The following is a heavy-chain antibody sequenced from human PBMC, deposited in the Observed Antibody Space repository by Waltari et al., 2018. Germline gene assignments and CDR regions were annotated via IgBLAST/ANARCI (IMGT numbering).Heavy chain of an antibody. CDR2: IYTSGST. CDR1: GGSISSGSYY. Sequence: QVQLQESGPGLVKPSQTLSLTCTVSGGSISSGSYYWRWIRQPAGKGLEWIGRIYTSGSTNYNPSLKSRVTISVDTSKNQFSLKLSSVTAADTAVYYCARVSDYDFWSGSYGMDVWGQGTTVTVSS. J-gene: IGHJ6*02. CDR3: ARVSDYDFWSGSYGMDV. V-gene: IGHV4-61*02. D-gene: IGHD3-3*01.